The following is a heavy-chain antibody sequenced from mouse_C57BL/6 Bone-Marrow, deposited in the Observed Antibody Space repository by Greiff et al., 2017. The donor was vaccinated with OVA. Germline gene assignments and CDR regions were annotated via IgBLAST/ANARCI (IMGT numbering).Heavy chain of an antibody. CDR1: GYSITSGYY. CDR3: ARGPYYYGMDY. Sequence: EVQLQESGPGLVKPSQSLSLTCSVTGYSITSGYYWNWIRQFPGNKLEWMGYISYDGSNNYNPSLKNRISITRDTSKNQFFLKLNSVTTEDTATYYCARGPYYYGMDYWGQGTSVTVSS. V-gene: IGHV3-6*01. CDR2: ISYDGSN. J-gene: IGHJ4*01.